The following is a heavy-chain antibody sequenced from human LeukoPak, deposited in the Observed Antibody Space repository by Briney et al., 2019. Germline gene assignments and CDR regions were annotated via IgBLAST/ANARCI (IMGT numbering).Heavy chain of an antibody. CDR2: ISPDGGNT. D-gene: IGHD6-19*01. V-gene: IGHV3-74*01. CDR1: GFTFSSYW. Sequence: GGSLRLSCAASGFTFSSYWMHWVRQAPGKGLVWVSRISPDGGNTDYAGSVKGRFTTSRDNAKNTLYLQMNSLRADDTAVYYCARRGAVAATYYYDYWGQGTLVTVSS. J-gene: IGHJ4*02. CDR3: ARRGAVAATYYYDY.